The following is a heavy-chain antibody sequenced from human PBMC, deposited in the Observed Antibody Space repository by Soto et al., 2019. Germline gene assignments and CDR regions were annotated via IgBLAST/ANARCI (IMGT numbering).Heavy chain of an antibody. Sequence: LRRSCTASGFTFDDFAMHGVRPVPVKGLEWVSGINWNRVDVAYADAVKGRCTISRENGKKSLDLQMNSLKSEDTALYQCVRGSNSHYGDYGYYEFWGQGALVTVSS. CDR3: VRGSNSHYGDYGYYEF. CDR2: INWNRVDV. CDR1: GFTFDDFA. V-gene: IGHV3-9*01. J-gene: IGHJ4*02. D-gene: IGHD4-17*01.